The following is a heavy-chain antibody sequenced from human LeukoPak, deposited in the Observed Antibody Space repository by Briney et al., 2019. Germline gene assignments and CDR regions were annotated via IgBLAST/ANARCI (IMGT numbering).Heavy chain of an antibody. CDR3: AVTYYYDSSGYYNFDY. D-gene: IGHD3-22*01. CDR1: GYSISSGYY. Sequence: PSETLSLTCTVSGYSISSGYYWGWIRQPPGKGLEWIGSIYHSGSTYYNPSLKSRVTISVDTSKNQFSLKLSSVTAADTAVYYCAVTYYYDSSGYYNFDYWGRGTLVTVSS. V-gene: IGHV4-38-2*02. CDR2: IYHSGST. J-gene: IGHJ4*02.